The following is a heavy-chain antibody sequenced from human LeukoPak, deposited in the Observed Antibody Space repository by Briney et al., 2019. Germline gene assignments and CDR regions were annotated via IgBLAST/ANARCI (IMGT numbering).Heavy chain of an antibody. CDR3: TTDPVGLGSYYDY. J-gene: IGHJ4*02. Sequence: GGSLRLSCAASGFTFSSYAMSWVRQAPGKGLEWVGRIKSKTDGGTTDYAAPVKGRFTISRDDSKNTLYLRMNSLKTEDTAVYYCTTDPVGLGSYYDYWGQGTLVTVSS. D-gene: IGHD1-26*01. CDR1: GFTFSSYA. CDR2: IKSKTDGGTT. V-gene: IGHV3-15*01.